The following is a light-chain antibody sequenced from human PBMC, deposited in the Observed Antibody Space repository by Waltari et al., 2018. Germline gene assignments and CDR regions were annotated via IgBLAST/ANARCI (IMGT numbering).Light chain of an antibody. Sequence: DIQMTHSPSTLSASVGDRVTSTCRASQSISNWLAWYQQKPGKAPKLLIYKASTLESGVPSRFSGSGSGTEFTLTISSLQPDDFATYYCQQYNSYSLLTFGGGTKVEIK. CDR3: QQYNSYSLLT. CDR2: KAS. CDR1: QSISNW. J-gene: IGKJ4*01. V-gene: IGKV1-5*03.